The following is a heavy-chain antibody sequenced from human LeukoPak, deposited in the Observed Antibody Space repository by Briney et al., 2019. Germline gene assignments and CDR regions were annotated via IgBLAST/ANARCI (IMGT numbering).Heavy chain of an antibody. Sequence: SETLSLTCTVSGGSISSYYWSWIRQPPGKGLEWIGYIYYSGSTNYNPSLKSRVTISVDTSKNQFSLKLSSVTAADTAVYYCAKVRSSSWCNAFDIWGQGTMVTVSS. V-gene: IGHV4-59*08. D-gene: IGHD6-13*01. CDR2: IYYSGST. CDR3: AKVRSSSWCNAFDI. CDR1: GGSISSYY. J-gene: IGHJ3*02.